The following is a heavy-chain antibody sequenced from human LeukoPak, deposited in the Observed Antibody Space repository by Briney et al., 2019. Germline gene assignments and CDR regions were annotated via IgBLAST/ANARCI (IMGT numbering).Heavy chain of an antibody. CDR1: GFTFSSYA. V-gene: IGHV3-30*04. Sequence: PGGSLRLSCAASGFTFSSYATHWVRQAPGKGLEWVAVISFDGGNKYYADSVKGRFTSSRDNSKNTLYLQMNSLRPEDTAVYYCARDGVQQWLSYYFEYWGQGTLVTVSS. J-gene: IGHJ4*02. CDR2: ISFDGGNK. D-gene: IGHD5-18*01. CDR3: ARDGVQQWLSYYFEY.